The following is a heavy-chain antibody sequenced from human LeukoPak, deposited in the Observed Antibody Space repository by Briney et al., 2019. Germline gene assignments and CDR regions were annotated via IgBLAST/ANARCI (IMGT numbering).Heavy chain of an antibody. CDR3: ARDDSSGYSFGY. V-gene: IGHV1-69*05. J-gene: IGHJ4*02. Sequence: ASVKVSCKASGGTFSSYAISWVRQAPGQGLEWMGGIIPIFGTANYAQKFQGRVTITTDESTSTAYMELSSLRSEDTAVYYCARDDSSGYSFGYWGQGTLVTVYS. D-gene: IGHD3-22*01. CDR1: GGTFSSYA. CDR2: IIPIFGTA.